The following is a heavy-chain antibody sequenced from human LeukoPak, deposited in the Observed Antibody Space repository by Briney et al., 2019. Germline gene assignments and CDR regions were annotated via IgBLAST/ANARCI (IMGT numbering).Heavy chain of an antibody. CDR3: ARSRGVSGYDFAY. CDR2: ISYDGSNK. V-gene: IGHV3-30-3*01. J-gene: IGHJ4*02. D-gene: IGHD5-12*01. CDR1: GFTFSSYT. Sequence: GGSLRLSCAASGFTFSSYTMHWVRQAPGKGLEWVALISYDGSNKYYVDSVKGRFTITRDNSKNTLYLQMNSLRVEDTAVYYCARSRGVSGYDFAYWGQGTLVTVSS.